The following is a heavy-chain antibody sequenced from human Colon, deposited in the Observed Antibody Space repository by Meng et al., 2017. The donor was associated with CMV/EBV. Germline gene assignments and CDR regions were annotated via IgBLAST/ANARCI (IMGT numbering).Heavy chain of an antibody. CDR1: GFTFNRIS. CDR2: INGVGDIT. CDR3: AEDRGYCGSFSCSPNFFDG. J-gene: IGHJ4*02. D-gene: IGHD2-2*01. V-gene: IGHV3-23*01. Sequence: GESLKISCSASGFTFNRISMSWVRQAPGKGLEWVSGINGVGDITYYADPVEGRFTISRDNSKNTLYLRMIELRAEDTALYYWAEDRGYCGSFSCSPNFFDGWGQGNLVTVSS.